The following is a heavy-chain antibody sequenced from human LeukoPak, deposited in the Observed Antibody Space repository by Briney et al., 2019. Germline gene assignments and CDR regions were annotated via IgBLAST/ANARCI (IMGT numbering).Heavy chain of an antibody. D-gene: IGHD2-8*01. CDR3: ARVQAGKWDFDF. CDR2: IRSDSTII. CDR1: GFAFSTYS. J-gene: IGHJ4*02. V-gene: IGHV3-48*01. Sequence: GGSLRLSCTASGFAFSTYSMNWVRQATGKGLEWVSYIRSDSTIINYAESVKGRFTISRDNAKNSLYLQMNSLRAEDTAVYFCARVQAGKWDFDFWGQGTLVTVSS.